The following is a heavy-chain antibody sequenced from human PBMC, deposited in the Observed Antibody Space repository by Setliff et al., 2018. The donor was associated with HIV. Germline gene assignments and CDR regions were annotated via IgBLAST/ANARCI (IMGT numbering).Heavy chain of an antibody. CDR1: GDSMSSHY. J-gene: IGHJ6*02. Sequence: SETLSLTCTVSGDSMSSHYWSWIRQPPGKGLEWIGTLYFGGSTSYNSSLKSRVTISVDMSKNQFSLKLSSVTAADTAVYYCARGGYSSSWYTYYGMDVWGQGTTVTVSS. CDR2: LYFGGST. V-gene: IGHV4-59*08. CDR3: ARGGYSSSWYTYYGMDV. D-gene: IGHD6-13*01.